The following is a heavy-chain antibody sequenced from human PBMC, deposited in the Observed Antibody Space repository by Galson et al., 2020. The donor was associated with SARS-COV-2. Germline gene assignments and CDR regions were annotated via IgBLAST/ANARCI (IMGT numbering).Heavy chain of an antibody. J-gene: IGHJ4*02. Sequence: SATLSLTCTVSGGSISNFYWSWLRQPPGKGLEWIGYIYYSGSTNYNPSLKSRVTFSVDTSKNQFSLRLSSVTAADTAVYYCARDVSGGSYYDYWGQGTLVTVSS. D-gene: IGHD2-15*01. CDR3: ARDVSGGSYYDY. V-gene: IGHV4-59*01. CDR1: GGSISNFY. CDR2: IYYSGST.